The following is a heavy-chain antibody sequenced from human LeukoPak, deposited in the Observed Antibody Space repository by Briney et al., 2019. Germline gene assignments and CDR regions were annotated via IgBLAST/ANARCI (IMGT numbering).Heavy chain of an antibody. D-gene: IGHD6-6*01. CDR2: IYHSGST. CDR1: GGSISSNNW. CDR3: ARHGVYSSSSYFDY. Sequence: SETLSLTCAVSGGSISSNNWWSWVRQSPGKGLEWIGKIYHSGSTIYNPSLKSRVSMSVDKSKNRFSLKLNSVTAADTAVYYCARHGVYSSSSYFDYWGQGTLVTVSS. V-gene: IGHV4-4*02. J-gene: IGHJ4*02.